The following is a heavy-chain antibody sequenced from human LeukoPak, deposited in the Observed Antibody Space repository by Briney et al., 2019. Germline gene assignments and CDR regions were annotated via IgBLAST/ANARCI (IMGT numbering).Heavy chain of an antibody. J-gene: IGHJ4*02. Sequence: GGSLSLSCAASGFTFSTYSMNWVRQAPGKGLEWVSSISISSSSIYYAESVKSRSTISRDNAKDSLYLQMNSLRAEDTAVYYCARELVTSSYWGQGTLVTVSS. CDR2: ISISSSSI. CDR3: ARELVTSSY. CDR1: GFTFSTYS. V-gene: IGHV3-21*01. D-gene: IGHD4-23*01.